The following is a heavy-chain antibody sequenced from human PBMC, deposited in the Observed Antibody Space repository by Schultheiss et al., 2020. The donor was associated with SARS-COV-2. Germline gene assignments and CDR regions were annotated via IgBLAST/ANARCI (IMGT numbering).Heavy chain of an antibody. CDR1: GGSISSGGYY. CDR2: IYYSGST. CDR3: ATYYYGSGSYYNVRDGMDV. V-gene: IGHV4-31*03. D-gene: IGHD3-10*01. Sequence: LRLSCTVSGGSISSGGYYWSWIRQHPGKGLEWIGYIYYSGSTYYNPSLKSRVTISVDRSKNQFSLKLSSVTAADTAVYYCATYYYGSGSYYNVRDGMDVWGQGTTVTVSS. J-gene: IGHJ6*02.